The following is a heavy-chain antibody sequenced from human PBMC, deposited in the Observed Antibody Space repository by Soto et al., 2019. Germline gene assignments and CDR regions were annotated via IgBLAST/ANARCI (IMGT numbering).Heavy chain of an antibody. D-gene: IGHD6-13*01. V-gene: IGHV1-46*03. CDR2: INPSGGST. Sequence: ASVKVSSKASGYTFTSYYMYWVRHAPGQGLEWMGIINPSGGSTSYAQKFQGRVTMTRDTSTSTVYMELSSLRSEDTAVYYCAREETRYSSSWYLGWFGPWGQGTLVTVSS. CDR3: AREETRYSSSWYLGWFGP. J-gene: IGHJ5*02. CDR1: GYTFTSYY.